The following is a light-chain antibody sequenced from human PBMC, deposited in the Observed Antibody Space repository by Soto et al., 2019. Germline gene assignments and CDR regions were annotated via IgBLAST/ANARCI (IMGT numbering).Light chain of an antibody. V-gene: IGKV3-20*01. J-gene: IGKJ1*01. CDR2: GAF. Sequence: ETVLTQSPGTLSLSPGERATLSCRASESVNSNYLAWYQQKPGQAPRLLIYGAFTRATGIPDRFSGSGSGTDFSLTISRLEPEDFAVYYCQQYGSSPPWTFGQGTTVEIK. CDR1: ESVNSNY. CDR3: QQYGSSPPWT.